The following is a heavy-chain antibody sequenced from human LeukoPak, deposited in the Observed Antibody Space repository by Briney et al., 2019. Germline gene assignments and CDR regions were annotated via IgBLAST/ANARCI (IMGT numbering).Heavy chain of an antibody. J-gene: IGHJ4*02. V-gene: IGHV2-5*02. CDR1: GFSLSTSGVG. Sequence: SGPTLVKPTQTLTLTCTFPGFSLSTSGVGVGWIRQPPGKDLEWLALIYWDDDKRYSPSLKSRLTITKDTPKNQVVLTMTNMDPVDTATYYCAHSMGLDWLLSTRYYFDYWGQGTLVTVSS. D-gene: IGHD3-9*01. CDR2: IYWDDDK. CDR3: AHSMGLDWLLSTRYYFDY.